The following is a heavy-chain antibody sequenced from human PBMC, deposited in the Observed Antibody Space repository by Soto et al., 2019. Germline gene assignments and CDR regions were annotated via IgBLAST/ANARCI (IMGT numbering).Heavy chain of an antibody. CDR2: INHSGST. CDR1: VGSFSGYY. Sequence: SETLSLTCAVYVGSFSGYYWSWIRQPPGKGLECIWEINHSGSTNYNPSLKSRVTISVDTSKNQFSLKLGSVTAAYTAVYYCASAKHYYYYGMDVWGQGTTVTVSS. J-gene: IGHJ6*02. CDR3: ASAKHYYYYGMDV. V-gene: IGHV4-34*01.